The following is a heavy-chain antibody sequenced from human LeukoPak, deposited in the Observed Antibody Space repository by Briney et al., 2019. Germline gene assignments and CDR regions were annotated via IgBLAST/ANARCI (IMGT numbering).Heavy chain of an antibody. CDR3: ARGSYSSTWYFFDY. J-gene: IGHJ4*02. Sequence: SETLSLTCTVSGGSVTSDSYYWSWIRQPPGMGLEWIGYIYYTGTTNYNPSLKSRVTISLDTSKNQFSLKLSSVTAADTAVYYCARGSYSSTWYFFDYWGQGTLVTVSS. CDR2: IYYTGTT. V-gene: IGHV4-61*01. D-gene: IGHD6-6*01. CDR1: GGSVTSDSYY.